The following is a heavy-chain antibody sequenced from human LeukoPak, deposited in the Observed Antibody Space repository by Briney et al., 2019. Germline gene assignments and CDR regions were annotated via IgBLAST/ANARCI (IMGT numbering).Heavy chain of an antibody. V-gene: IGHV1-46*01. CDR1: GFTLTSYY. D-gene: IGHD1-26*01. J-gene: IGHJ4*02. Sequence: GASVKVSCKASGFTLTSYYMHWVRQAPGQGLEWMGIINPSAGNTIYAQKLQGRVTMTRDTSTSTVYMELSSLRSEDTAVYYCARDRGMLGARYFDYWGQGTLVTVSS. CDR3: ARDRGMLGARYFDY. CDR2: INPSAGNT.